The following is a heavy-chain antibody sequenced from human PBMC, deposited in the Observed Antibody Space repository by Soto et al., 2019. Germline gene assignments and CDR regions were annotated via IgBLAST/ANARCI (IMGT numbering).Heavy chain of an antibody. J-gene: IGHJ4*02. CDR2: IYHSGST. CDR1: GGSIISGGYS. Sequence: SETLSLTCAVSGGSIISGGYSFICMRQPPWKGLELIGYIYHSGSTYYNPSLKSRVTISVDRSKNQFSLKLSSVTAADTAVYYCARVVGSGYYPYYFDYWGQGTLVTVSS. D-gene: IGHD3-22*01. V-gene: IGHV4-30-2*01. CDR3: ARVVGSGYYPYYFDY.